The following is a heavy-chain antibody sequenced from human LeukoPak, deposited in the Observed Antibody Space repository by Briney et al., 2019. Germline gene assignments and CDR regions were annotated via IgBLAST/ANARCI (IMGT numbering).Heavy chain of an antibody. D-gene: IGHD2-2*01. V-gene: IGHV4-59*01. CDR1: GGSISSYY. CDR3: ARCEVPRDAFDI. Sequence: PSETLSLTCTVSGGSISSYYWSWIRQPPGKGLEWIGYIYYSGSTNYNPSLKSRVTISVDTSKNQFSLKLSSVTAADTAVYYCARCEVPRDAFDIWGQGTMVTVSS. J-gene: IGHJ3*02. CDR2: IYYSGST.